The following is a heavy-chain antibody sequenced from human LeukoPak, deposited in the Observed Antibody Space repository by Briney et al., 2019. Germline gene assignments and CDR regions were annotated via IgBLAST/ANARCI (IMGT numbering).Heavy chain of an antibody. CDR1: GFTFSSYG. CDR2: ISGSGGST. J-gene: IGHJ4*02. D-gene: IGHD3-22*01. CDR3: AKGGNAGGDSSGPIIHFDY. V-gene: IGHV3-23*01. Sequence: PGGSLRLSCAASGFTFSSYGMSWVRQAPGKGLEWVSAISGSGGSTYYADSVKGRFTISRDNSKNTLYLQMNSLRAEDTAVYYCAKGGNAGGDSSGPIIHFDYWGQGTLVTVSS.